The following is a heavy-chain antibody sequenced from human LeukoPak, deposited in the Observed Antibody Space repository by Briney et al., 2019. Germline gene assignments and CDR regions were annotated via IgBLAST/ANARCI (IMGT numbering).Heavy chain of an antibody. CDR2: IYSGGST. Sequence: GGSLRLSCAASGFTVSSNYMSWVRQAPGKGLEWVSIIYSGGSTYYADSVKGRFTISRDNSKNTLYLQMNSLGAEDTAVYYCAKAPWTDYWGQGTLVTVSS. V-gene: IGHV3-66*01. J-gene: IGHJ4*02. CDR1: GFTVSSNY. CDR3: AKAPWTDY. D-gene: IGHD3/OR15-3a*01.